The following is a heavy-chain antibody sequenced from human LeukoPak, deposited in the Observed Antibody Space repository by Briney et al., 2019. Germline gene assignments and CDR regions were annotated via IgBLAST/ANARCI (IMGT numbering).Heavy chain of an antibody. CDR1: GYTFTGYY. Sequence: ASVKVSRKASGYTFTGYYMHWGRQAPGQGLEWLGWINPNSGGTTYPQRFQGRATLTTDTSISTAYLELSRLTSDDTAVYYCARDWLSGSFDAFDIWGQGTMVTVSS. J-gene: IGHJ3*02. D-gene: IGHD6-19*01. CDR3: ARDWLSGSFDAFDI. V-gene: IGHV1-2*02. CDR2: INPNSGGT.